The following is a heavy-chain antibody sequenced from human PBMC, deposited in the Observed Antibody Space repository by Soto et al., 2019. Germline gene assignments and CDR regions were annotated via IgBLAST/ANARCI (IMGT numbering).Heavy chain of an antibody. CDR3: ARGLLNYDFWSGYEDVYYYYGMDV. D-gene: IGHD3-3*01. CDR1: GGTFSSYA. CDR2: IIPIFGTA. V-gene: IGHV1-69*13. J-gene: IGHJ6*02. Sequence: SVKVSCKASGGTFSSYAISWVRQAPGQGLEWMGGIIPIFGTANYAQKFQGRVTITADESTSTAYMELSSLRSEDTAVYYCARGLLNYDFWSGYEDVYYYYGMDVWGQGTTVTVSS.